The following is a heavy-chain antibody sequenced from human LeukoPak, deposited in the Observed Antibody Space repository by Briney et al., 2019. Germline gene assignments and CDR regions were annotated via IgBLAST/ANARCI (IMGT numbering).Heavy chain of an antibody. Sequence: ASVKVSCKASGYTFTGYYTHWVRQAPGQGLEWMGRINPNSGGTNYAQKFQGRVTMTRDTSISTAYMELNRLRSDDTAVYYCAAGYCSGGSCYSGTDYWGQGTLVTVSS. CDR1: GYTFTGYY. D-gene: IGHD2-15*01. CDR3: AAGYCSGGSCYSGTDY. V-gene: IGHV1-2*06. CDR2: INPNSGGT. J-gene: IGHJ4*02.